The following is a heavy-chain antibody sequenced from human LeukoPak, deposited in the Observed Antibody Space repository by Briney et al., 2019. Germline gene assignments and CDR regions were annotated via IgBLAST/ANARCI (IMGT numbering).Heavy chain of an antibody. D-gene: IGHD1-26*01. Sequence: GESLKISCKASGYRFTNYWLGLVRQMPGKGLEFRGILHPGNSETRYSPSFQGQVNISADKSISTAYLQWSRMKASDTAMYYCARRLGATQPYFDFWGQGALVTVSS. V-gene: IGHV5-51*01. CDR3: ARRLGATQPYFDF. CDR2: LHPGNSET. CDR1: GYRFTNYW. J-gene: IGHJ4*02.